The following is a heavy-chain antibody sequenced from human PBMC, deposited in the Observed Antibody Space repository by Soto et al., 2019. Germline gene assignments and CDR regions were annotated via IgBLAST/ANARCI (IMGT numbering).Heavy chain of an antibody. Sequence: QVQLVQSGAEAKKPGSSVKVSCKTSGGTFSSYAISWVRQAPGQGLEWMGGIVPLFRTTTYAQKFQGRVTITSATSTDTGYRELSGLRSGDTAVYYCARGGYSSTWSNLLDRSGLDVWGQGTTVTVSS. CDR3: ARGGYSSTWSNLLDRSGLDV. CDR1: GGTFSSYA. V-gene: IGHV1-69*06. J-gene: IGHJ6*02. D-gene: IGHD6-13*01. CDR2: IVPLFRTT.